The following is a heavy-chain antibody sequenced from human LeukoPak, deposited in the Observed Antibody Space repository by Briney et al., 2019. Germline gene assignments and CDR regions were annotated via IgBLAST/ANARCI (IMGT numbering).Heavy chain of an antibody. J-gene: IGHJ3*02. V-gene: IGHV1-69*13. CDR1: GYIFTSYF. Sequence: SVKVSCKASGYIFTSYFMHWVRQAPGQGLEWMGGIIPIFGTTNYAHKFQGRVTITADESTSTAYMELSSLRSEDTAVYYCARDRVERWLQGDAFDIWGQGTMVTVSA. CDR2: IIPIFGTT. CDR3: ARDRVERWLQGDAFDI. D-gene: IGHD5-24*01.